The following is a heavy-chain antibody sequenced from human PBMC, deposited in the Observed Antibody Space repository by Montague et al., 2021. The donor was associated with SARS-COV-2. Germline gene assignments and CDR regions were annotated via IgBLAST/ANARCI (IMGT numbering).Heavy chain of an antibody. CDR3: ASHCGGGRCYFGMDV. CDR2: NSHGGGT. J-gene: IGHJ6*02. D-gene: IGHD2-15*01. Sequence: SETLSLTCAVYGGSFSSYWSWIRQHPGRGLEGVGQNSHGGGTNYNPSLKSRVTISVDTSKNQVSLKLSSVTAADTAVYYCASHCGGGRCYFGMDVWGQGTTVTASS. V-gene: IGHV4-34*01. CDR1: GGSFSSY.